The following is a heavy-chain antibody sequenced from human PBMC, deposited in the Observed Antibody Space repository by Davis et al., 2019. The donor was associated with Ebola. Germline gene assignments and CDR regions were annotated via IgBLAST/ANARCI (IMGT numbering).Heavy chain of an antibody. CDR3: ASAHRVGDY. Sequence: SQTLSLTCAVYGGSSSGYYWSWIRQPPGKGLEWIGYIYYSGSTNYNPSLKSRVTISVDTSKNQFSLKLSSVTAADTAVYYCASAHRVGDYWGQGTLVTVSS. J-gene: IGHJ4*02. CDR1: GGSSSGYY. D-gene: IGHD1-26*01. CDR2: IYYSGST. V-gene: IGHV4-59*01.